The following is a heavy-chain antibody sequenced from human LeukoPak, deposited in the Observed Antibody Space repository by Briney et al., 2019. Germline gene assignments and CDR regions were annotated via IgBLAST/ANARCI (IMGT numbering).Heavy chain of an antibody. CDR2: ISWNRGSI. V-gene: IGHV3-9*01. CDR3: AKDLAATVADVFDY. D-gene: IGHD2-15*01. Sequence: PGGSLRLSCAASGFTFDDYAMHWVRQAPGKGREGGSGISWNRGSIVYAESVKGRFTIYRDNAKNCLYLQMNSERAEDRGLYYCAKDLAATVADVFDYSGQGGLPTVSS. CDR1: GFTFDDYA. J-gene: IGHJ4*02.